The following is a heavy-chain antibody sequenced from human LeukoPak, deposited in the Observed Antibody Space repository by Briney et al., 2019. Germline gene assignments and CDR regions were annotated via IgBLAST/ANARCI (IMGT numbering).Heavy chain of an antibody. CDR3: ATYLSFYSDTSIYY. J-gene: IGHJ4*02. Sequence: GESLKISCNGSGYSFTSYWIGWVRQMPGKGLEWMGIIYPGDSDTRYSPSFQSQVTISAHKSIRNAYLQWSSLKASDTAMYYCATYLSFYSDTSIYYWGQGTLVTVSS. V-gene: IGHV5-51*01. D-gene: IGHD3-22*01. CDR2: IYPGDSDT. CDR1: GYSFTSYW.